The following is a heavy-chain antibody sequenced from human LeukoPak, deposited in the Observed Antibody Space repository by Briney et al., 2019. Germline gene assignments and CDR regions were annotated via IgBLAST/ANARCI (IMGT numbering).Heavy chain of an antibody. CDR2: IKSKTDGGTT. Sequence: GGSLRLSCAASGFTFSNAWMSWVRQAPGKGLEWVGRIKSKTDGGTTDYAAPVKGRFTISRDDSKNTLYLQMNSLETEDTAVYYCTTEPLVVVVAAHYYYYGMDVWGKGTTVTVSS. V-gene: IGHV3-15*01. D-gene: IGHD2-15*01. CDR3: TTEPLVVVVAAHYYYYGMDV. CDR1: GFTFSNAW. J-gene: IGHJ6*04.